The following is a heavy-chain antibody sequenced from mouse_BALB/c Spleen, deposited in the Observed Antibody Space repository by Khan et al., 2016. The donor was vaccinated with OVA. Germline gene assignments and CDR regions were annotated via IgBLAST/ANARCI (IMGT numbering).Heavy chain of an antibody. CDR2: IYPFNDDT. V-gene: IGHV1S136*01. Sequence: EVQLQESGPELVKPGASVKMSCKASGYTFTSYVMHWVRQKPGLGLEWIGYIYPFNDDTKYNEKFKGKATLTSDTSSSTAYMELSSLTSEDSAVYYCAPVGNYYVSFAYWGQGTLVTVSA. CDR3: APVGNYYVSFAY. CDR1: GYTFTSYV. J-gene: IGHJ3*01. D-gene: IGHD1-1*01.